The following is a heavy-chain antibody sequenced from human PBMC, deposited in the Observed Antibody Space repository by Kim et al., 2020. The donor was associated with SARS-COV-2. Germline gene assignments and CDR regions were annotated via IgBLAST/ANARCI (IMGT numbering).Heavy chain of an antibody. J-gene: IGHJ6*02. CDR1: GGSISSSSYY. D-gene: IGHD3-10*01. V-gene: IGHV4-39*01. Sequence: SETLSPTCTVSGGSISSSSYYWGWIRQPPGKGLEWIGSIYYSGSTYYNPSLKSRVTISVDTSKNQFSLKLSSVTAADTAVYYCARRPREPLLWFGEFYYYGMDVWGQGTTVTVSS. CDR2: IYYSGST. CDR3: ARRPREPLLWFGEFYYYGMDV.